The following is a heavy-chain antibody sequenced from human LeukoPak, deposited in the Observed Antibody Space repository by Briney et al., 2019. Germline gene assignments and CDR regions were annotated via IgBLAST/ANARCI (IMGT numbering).Heavy chain of an antibody. CDR3: AKDGNGQQETHYDILTGIPYNWFDP. D-gene: IGHD3-9*01. CDR2: ISYDGSNK. V-gene: IGHV3-30*04. Sequence: GGSLRLSCAASGFTFSSYAMHWVRQAPGKGLEWVAVISYDGSNKYYADSVKGRFTISRDNSKNTLYLQMNSLRAEDTAVYYCAKDGNGQQETHYDILTGIPYNWFDPWGQGTLVTVSS. J-gene: IGHJ5*02. CDR1: GFTFSSYA.